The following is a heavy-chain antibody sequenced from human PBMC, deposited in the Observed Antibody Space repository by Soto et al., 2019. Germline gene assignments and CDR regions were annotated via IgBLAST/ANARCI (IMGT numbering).Heavy chain of an antibody. CDR1: GGSISSYY. V-gene: IGHV4-59*01. CDR2: IYYSGST. CDR3: ARDQLIFGVVTNYYYYMDV. Sequence: PSETLSLTCTVSGGSISSYYWSWIRQPPGKGLEWIGYIYYSGSTNYNPSLKSRVTISVDTSKNQFSLKLSSVTAADTAVYYCARDQLIFGVVTNYYYYMDVWGKGTTVTVSS. D-gene: IGHD3-3*01. J-gene: IGHJ6*03.